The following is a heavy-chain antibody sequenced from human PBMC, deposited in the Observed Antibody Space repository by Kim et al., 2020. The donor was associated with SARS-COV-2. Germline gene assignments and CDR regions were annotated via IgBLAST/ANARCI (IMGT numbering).Heavy chain of an antibody. J-gene: IGHJ3*02. D-gene: IGHD3-3*01. Sequence: ASVKVSCKASGYTFTSYAMHWVRQAPGQRLEWMGWINAGNGNTKYSQKFQGRVTITRDTSASTAYMGLSSLRPEDTAVYYCARGSITIFGVVIGTDAFDIWGQGTMVTVSS. CDR3: ARGSITIFGVVIGTDAFDI. CDR1: GYTFTSYA. CDR2: INAGNGNT. V-gene: IGHV1-3*01.